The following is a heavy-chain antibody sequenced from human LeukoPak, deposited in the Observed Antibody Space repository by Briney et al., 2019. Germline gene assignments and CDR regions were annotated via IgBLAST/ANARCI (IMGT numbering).Heavy chain of an antibody. CDR2: ISGSGGST. J-gene: IGHJ4*02. CDR1: GFTFSSYA. D-gene: IGHD1-7*01. Sequence: QAGGSLRLSCAASGFTFSSYAMSLVRQAPGKGLEWVSAISGSGGSTYYADSVKGRFTISRDNSKNTLYLQMNSLRAEDTAVYYCAKDPWTGSITGTFDYWGQGTLVTVSS. CDR3: AKDPWTGSITGTFDY. V-gene: IGHV3-23*01.